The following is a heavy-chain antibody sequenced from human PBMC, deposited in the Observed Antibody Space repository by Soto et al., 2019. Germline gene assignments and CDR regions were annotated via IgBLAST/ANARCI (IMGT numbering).Heavy chain of an antibody. V-gene: IGHV3-23*01. D-gene: IGHD3-3*01. Sequence: EVQMLESGGDLVQPGGSLRLSCADSSFTFNMSAMSWVRQAPGKGLEWVSGMSGSGRSTYYTDSVKGRFTISRDNSKNTLFLQMDSLRAEDMAVYYCAKEKNFWSGTTAFDSWGQGTLVTVSS. CDR3: AKEKNFWSGTTAFDS. J-gene: IGHJ5*01. CDR1: SFTFNMSA. CDR2: MSGSGRST.